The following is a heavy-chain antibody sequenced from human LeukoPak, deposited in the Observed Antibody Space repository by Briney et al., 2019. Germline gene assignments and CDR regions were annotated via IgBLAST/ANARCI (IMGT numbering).Heavy chain of an antibody. CDR1: GFTFRSYA. D-gene: IGHD1-14*01. CDR2: ISISGGST. J-gene: IGHJ4*02. CDR3: VKENRGNIPQNEMFDY. Sequence: PGGSLRLSCAASGFTFRSYAMSWVRQAPGKGLEWVSAISISGGSTYYTDSVKGRFTISRDNSKNTLYLQMNSLRAEDTAVYYCVKENRGNIPQNEMFDYWGQGTLVTVSS. V-gene: IGHV3-23*01.